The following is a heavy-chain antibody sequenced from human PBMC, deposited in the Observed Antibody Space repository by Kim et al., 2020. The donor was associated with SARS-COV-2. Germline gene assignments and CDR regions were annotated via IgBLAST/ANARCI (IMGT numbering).Heavy chain of an antibody. Sequence: SETLSLTCTVSGASINNNYWTWIRQSPEKGLEWIRYIHSTGTTEYNPSLEGRVTLSIDTSRNQFSLTLRSVTAADTAMYFCGRNGVYLDVWGKGTTVTVSS. CDR1: GASINNNY. V-gene: IGHV4-59*08. J-gene: IGHJ6*03. CDR2: IHSTGTT. CDR3: GRNGVYLDV. D-gene: IGHD2-8*01.